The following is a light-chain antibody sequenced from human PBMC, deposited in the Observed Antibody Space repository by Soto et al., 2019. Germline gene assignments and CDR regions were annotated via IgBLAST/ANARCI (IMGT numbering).Light chain of an antibody. Sequence: DIQKTPSPSTLSASVGDRVTIPCRASQSISNWFAWYQQKAGKAPKLLIYDASSLESGVPSRFGGSGSGTEFTLSISSLQPDDFATYYCQKYNTYPWKLGQGTRWIA. CDR3: QKYNTYPWK. V-gene: IGKV1-5*01. CDR1: QSISNW. J-gene: IGKJ1*01. CDR2: DAS.